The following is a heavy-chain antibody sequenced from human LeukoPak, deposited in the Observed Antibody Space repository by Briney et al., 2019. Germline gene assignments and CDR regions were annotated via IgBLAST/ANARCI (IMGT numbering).Heavy chain of an antibody. CDR2: INSDGSST. V-gene: IGHV3-74*01. CDR1: GFTFSSYW. Sequence: GGSLRLSCAASGFTFSSYWMHWVRQAPGKGLVWVSRINSDGSSTSYADSVKGRFTISRDNAKNTLYLQMNSLRAEDTAVYYCARREGYCSGGSCYGYLDYWGQGTLVTVSS. J-gene: IGHJ4*02. D-gene: IGHD2-15*01. CDR3: ARREGYCSGGSCYGYLDY.